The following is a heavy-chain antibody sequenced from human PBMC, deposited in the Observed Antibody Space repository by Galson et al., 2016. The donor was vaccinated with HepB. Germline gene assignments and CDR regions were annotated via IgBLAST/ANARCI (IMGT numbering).Heavy chain of an antibody. CDR1: GFTSSDYS. V-gene: IGHV3-21*01. Sequence: SLRLSCAASGFTSSDYSINWVRQAPGKGLEWVSSISSSCSYIYYADSVKGRFTITRDNAKNSLYLQMNSLRAEDTAVYYCASLFSAAVAGYWYFDLWGRGTLVTVSS. D-gene: IGHD6-19*01. CDR3: ASLFSAAVAGYWYFDL. J-gene: IGHJ2*01. CDR2: ISSSCSYI.